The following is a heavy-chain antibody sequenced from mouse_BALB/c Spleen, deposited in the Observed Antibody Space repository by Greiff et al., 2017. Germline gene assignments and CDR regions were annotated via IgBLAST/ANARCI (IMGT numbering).Heavy chain of an antibody. D-gene: IGHD1-2*01. CDR2: INPSNGGT. V-gene: IGHV1S81*02. J-gene: IGHJ3*01. Sequence: QVQLQQPGAELVKPGASVKLSCKASGYTFTSYYMYWVKQRPGQGLEWIGGINPSNGGTNFNEKFKSKATLTVDKSSSTAYMQLSSLTSEDSAVYYCTRGVTATPYWGQGTLVTVSA. CDR1: GYTFTSYY. CDR3: TRGVTATPY.